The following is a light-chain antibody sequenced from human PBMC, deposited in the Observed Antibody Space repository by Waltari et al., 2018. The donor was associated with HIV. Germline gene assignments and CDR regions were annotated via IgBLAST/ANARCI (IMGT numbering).Light chain of an antibody. CDR2: GSS. CDR1: SSNIGAGYD. Sequence: QAVLTQPPSVSGAPGLRVPISCPGSSSNIGAGYDVHWYQQLPGTAPKLLIYGSSMLPAGVPDRCSGAKSGASASLAMVGRQAEDEAEYYCQSYDSSLSGSVFGGGTKLTVL. J-gene: IGLJ2*01. V-gene: IGLV1-40*01. CDR3: QSYDSSLSGSV.